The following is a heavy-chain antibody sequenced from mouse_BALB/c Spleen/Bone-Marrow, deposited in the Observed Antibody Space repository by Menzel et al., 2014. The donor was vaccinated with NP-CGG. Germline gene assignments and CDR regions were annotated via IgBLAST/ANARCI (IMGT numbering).Heavy chain of an antibody. J-gene: IGHJ2*01. V-gene: IGHV1-67*01. CDR2: INTYFGDA. CDR1: GYTFTDYA. D-gene: IGHD1-1*01. Sequence: QVQLQQSGPELVRPGVSVKISCKGSGYTFTDYAMHWVKQSHAKSLEWIGVINTYFGDANYNQKFEGKATMTVDKSSSTAYMELAGLTSEYSAIYYCARYYDNCHFDHWGQGSTLTVSS. CDR3: ARYYDNCHFDH.